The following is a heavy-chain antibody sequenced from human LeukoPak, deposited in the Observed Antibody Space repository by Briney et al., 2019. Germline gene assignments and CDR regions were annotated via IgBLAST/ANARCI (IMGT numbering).Heavy chain of an antibody. J-gene: IGHJ5*02. CDR1: GSTFSSHL. CDR3: TRDRDLGVGNWFDP. D-gene: IGHD3-3*01. CDR2: ISSGRNYI. V-gene: IGHV3-21*01. Sequence: PGGSLRLSCAASGSTFSSHLMMWVRQAPGKGLEWVSSISSGRNYIYYADSVRGRFTISRDNAKNSLYLQMNSLRAEDTAVYYCTRDRDLGVGNWFDPWGQGTLVTVSS.